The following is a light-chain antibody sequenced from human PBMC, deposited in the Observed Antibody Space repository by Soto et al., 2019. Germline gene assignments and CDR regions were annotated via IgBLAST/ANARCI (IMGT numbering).Light chain of an antibody. CDR3: QQRSDWPSA. CDR1: QSVSDC. V-gene: IGKV3-11*01. CDR2: DAS. Sequence: ETVLTQSPDTLSLSPGESATLSCKASQSVSDCLAWYQQKPGQSPRLLIYDASNRATGIPARFSGSGSGTDFTLTITSLEPEDSAVYYCQQRSDWPSAFGGGTKVEIK. J-gene: IGKJ4*01.